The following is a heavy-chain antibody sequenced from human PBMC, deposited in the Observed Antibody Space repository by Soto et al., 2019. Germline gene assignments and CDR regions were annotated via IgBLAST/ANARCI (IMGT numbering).Heavy chain of an antibody. J-gene: IGHJ4*02. CDR3: ASPQQWLGQRGDFDY. CDR1: GFTFSSYW. CDR2: IRQDGSDK. D-gene: IGHD6-19*01. V-gene: IGHV3-7*05. Sequence: EVQLVESGGGLVQPGGSLRLSCAASGFTFSSYWMSWVRQAPGKGLEWVANIRQDGSDKYYVDSVKGRFTISRDNSKNSLYLKMNSLRAEDTAIYYCASPQQWLGQRGDFDYWGQGTLVTVSS.